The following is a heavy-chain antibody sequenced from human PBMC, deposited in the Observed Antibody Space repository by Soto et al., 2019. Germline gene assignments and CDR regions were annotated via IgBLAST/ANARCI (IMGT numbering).Heavy chain of an antibody. Sequence: SSETLSLTCAVYGGSFSGYYWSWIRQPPGKGLEWIGEINHSGSTNYNPSLKSRVTISVDTSKNQFSLKLSSVTAADTAVYYCARRGSGWEIGIYYSYYGMDVWGQGTTVTVS. CDR3: ARRGSGWEIGIYYSYYGMDV. CDR1: GGSFSGYY. V-gene: IGHV4-34*01. J-gene: IGHJ6*02. D-gene: IGHD3-22*01. CDR2: INHSGST.